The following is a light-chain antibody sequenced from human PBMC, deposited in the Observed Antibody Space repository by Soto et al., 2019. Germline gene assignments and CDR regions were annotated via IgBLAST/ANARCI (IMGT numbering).Light chain of an antibody. V-gene: IGKV1-39*01. J-gene: IGKJ3*01. Sequence: DIQMTQSPLSLSASVGDRVTITCRASQTISSYLNWYQQKPGKAPKLLIYAASSLESGVPSRFRGSGSGTDFTLTISSLQPEDFATYYCQQSYGSLLTFGRGTKVDIK. CDR1: QTISSY. CDR2: AAS. CDR3: QQSYGSLLT.